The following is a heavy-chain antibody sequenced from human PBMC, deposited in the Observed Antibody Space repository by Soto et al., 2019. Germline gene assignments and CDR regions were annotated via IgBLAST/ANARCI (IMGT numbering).Heavy chain of an antibody. CDR3: VREGRGSFDF. CDR2: IGGRGNSA. V-gene: IGHV3-23*01. J-gene: IGHJ3*01. D-gene: IGHD5-12*01. CDR1: GFIFTNYA. Sequence: PGGSLRLSCAASGFIFTNYAMNWVRQAPGKGLEWVSVIGGRGNSAYYADSVQGRFTISRDNSKNTLSLQMSSLTADDTAIYYCVREGRGSFDFWGRGQWSPSPQ.